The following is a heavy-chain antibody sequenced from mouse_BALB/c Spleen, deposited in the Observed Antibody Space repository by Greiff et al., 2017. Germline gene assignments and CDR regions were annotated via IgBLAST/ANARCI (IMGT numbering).Heavy chain of an antibody. J-gene: IGHJ4*01. CDR1: GFNIKDTY. D-gene: IGHD3-3*01. Sequence: VQLQQSGAELVKPGASVKLSCTASGFNIKDTYMHWVKQRPEQGLEWIGRIDPANGNTKYDPKFQGKATITADTSSNTAYLQLKSLTSEDSAVYYCARRGRVYYAMDYWGQGTSVTVSS. CDR3: ARRGRVYYAMDY. V-gene: IGHV14-3*02. CDR2: IDPANGNT.